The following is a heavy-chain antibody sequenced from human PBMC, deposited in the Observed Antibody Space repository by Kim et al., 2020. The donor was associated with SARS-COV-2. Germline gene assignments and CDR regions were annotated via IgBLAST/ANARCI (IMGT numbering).Heavy chain of an antibody. V-gene: IGHV3-23*01. CDR1: GFTFSSYA. J-gene: IGHJ4*02. D-gene: IGHD2-21*01. Sequence: GGSLRLSCAASGFTFSSYAMTWVRQTLGPGKRLEWVSTTNGPGTTSYNIDSMTGRFTISRDKSKNTLYLQLNNLRAEDTAIYYCARRRDGYYPIDSWGQGTLVTVSS. CDR3: ARRRDGYYPIDS. CDR2: TNGPGTTS.